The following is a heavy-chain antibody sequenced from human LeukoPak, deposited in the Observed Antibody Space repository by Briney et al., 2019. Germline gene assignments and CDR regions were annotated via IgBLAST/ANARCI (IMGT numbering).Heavy chain of an antibody. CDR2: IHYSGRT. V-gene: IGHV4-30-4*01. J-gene: IGHJ5*02. CDR3: ARDCGDCTTVSPAHWFDP. Sequence: SETLSLTCTVSGGSISSGVYYWTWIRQPPGKGLEWIGYIHYSGRTYYNPSLKSRVTMSADTSKKQFSLKLSSVTAADTAVYYCARDCGDCTTVSPAHWFDPWGQGILVTVSS. CDR1: GGSISSGVYY. D-gene: IGHD2-21*02.